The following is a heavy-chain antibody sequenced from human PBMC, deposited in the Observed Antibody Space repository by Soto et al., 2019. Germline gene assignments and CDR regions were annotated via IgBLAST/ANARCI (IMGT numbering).Heavy chain of an antibody. V-gene: IGHV4-59*04. Sequence: SETLSLTCTVSGGSISSYYWSWIRQPPGKGLEWIGYIYHSGISFYNPSLKSRVTISVDTSKNQFSLKLSSVTAADTAVYYCARPYGSGFYYFDYWGQGTLVTVSS. CDR2: IYHSGIS. J-gene: IGHJ4*02. CDR3: ARPYGSGFYYFDY. CDR1: GGSISSYY. D-gene: IGHD6-19*01.